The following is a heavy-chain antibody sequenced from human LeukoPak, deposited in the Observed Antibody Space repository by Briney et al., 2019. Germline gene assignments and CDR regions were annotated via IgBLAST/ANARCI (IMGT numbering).Heavy chain of an antibody. CDR2: INPNSGGT. CDR3: AKDERYDSSGYPFDY. J-gene: IGHJ4*02. D-gene: IGHD3-22*01. CDR1: GGTFNSYA. V-gene: IGHV1-2*02. Sequence: GASVKVSCKASGGTFNSYAISWVRQAPGQGLEWMGGINPNSGGTNYAQKFQGRVTMTRDTSISTAYMELSRLRSDDTAVYYCAKDERYDSSGYPFDYWGQGTLVTVSS.